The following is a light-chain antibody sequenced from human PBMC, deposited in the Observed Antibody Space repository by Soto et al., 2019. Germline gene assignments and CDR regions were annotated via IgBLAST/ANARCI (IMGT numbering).Light chain of an antibody. V-gene: IGKV1-5*03. CDR3: HQYSSYSS. Sequence: DIQMTLSPSTLSASVGDRVTITCRAGQSISGLLAWYQKKPGKAPKLLLYEASTLESGVPSRFSDSGPGKEFTLAVNRLQPDAFAPYYSHQYSSYSSCGQRPRLELK. J-gene: IGKJ2*01. CDR1: QSISGL. CDR2: EAS.